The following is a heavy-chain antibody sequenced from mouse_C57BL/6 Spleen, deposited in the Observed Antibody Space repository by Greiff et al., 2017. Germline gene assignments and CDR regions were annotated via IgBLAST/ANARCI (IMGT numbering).Heavy chain of an antibody. V-gene: IGHV2-2*01. CDR3: ARNRHDGAYFDY. Sequence: VQRVESGPGLVQPSQSLSITCTVSGFSLTSYGVHWVRQSPGRGLEWLGVIWSGGSTDYNAAFISRLSISKDNSKSQVFFKMNSLQADDTAIYYCARNRHDGAYFDYWGQGTTLTVSS. CDR1: GFSLTSYG. CDR2: IWSGGST. J-gene: IGHJ2*01. D-gene: IGHD2-12*01.